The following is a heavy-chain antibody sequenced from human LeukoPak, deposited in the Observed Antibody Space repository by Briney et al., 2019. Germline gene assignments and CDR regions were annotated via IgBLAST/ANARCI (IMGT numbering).Heavy chain of an antibody. J-gene: IGHJ3*02. D-gene: IGHD2-15*01. Sequence: SETLSLTCAVYGGSFSGYYWSWIRQPPGKGLEWIGEINHSGSTNYNPSLKSRVTISVDTSKNLFSLKLSSVTAADTAVYYCARRQRDVVVVAATRRVAFDIWGQGTMVTVSS. CDR2: INHSGST. CDR3: ARRQRDVVVVAATRRVAFDI. CDR1: GGSFSGYY. V-gene: IGHV4-34*01.